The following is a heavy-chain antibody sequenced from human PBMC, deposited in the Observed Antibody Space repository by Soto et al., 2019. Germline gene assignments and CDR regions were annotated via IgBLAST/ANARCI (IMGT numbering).Heavy chain of an antibody. CDR2: ISYDGSNK. V-gene: IGHV3-30-3*01. CDR1: ELTFSSYA. CDR3: SWSWSYPGDLFSY. D-gene: IGHD1-26*01. J-gene: IGHJ4*01. Sequence: GGYPGLSCAAYELTFSSYAMHWVRQAPGKGLEWVAVISYDGSNKYYADSVKGRFTISRDNSKNTLYLQMNSLRAEDTAVYYFSWSWSYPGDLFSYRGQGS.